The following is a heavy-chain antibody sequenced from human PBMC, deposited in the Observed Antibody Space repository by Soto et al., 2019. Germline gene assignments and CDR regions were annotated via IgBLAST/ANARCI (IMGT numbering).Heavy chain of an antibody. D-gene: IGHD1-26*01. CDR2: TNAGNGNT. Sequence: QVQLVQSGAEVKKPGASVKVSCKASGYTFTSYAMHWVRQAPGQRLEWMGWTNAGNGNTKYSQKFQGRVTITRDTAASTAYMELSSLRSEDTAVYYCAGGKLRSDAFDIWGQGTMVTVSS. J-gene: IGHJ3*02. V-gene: IGHV1-3*01. CDR3: AGGKLRSDAFDI. CDR1: GYTFTSYA.